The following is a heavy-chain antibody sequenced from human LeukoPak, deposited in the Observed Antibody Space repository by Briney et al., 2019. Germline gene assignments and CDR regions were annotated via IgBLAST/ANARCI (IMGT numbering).Heavy chain of an antibody. Sequence: SETLSLTCTVSGSSISSYYWSWIRQPPGKGLEWIGYIYYSGSTNYKPSLKSRVTISVDTSKNQFSLKLSSVTAADTAVYYCARAHKDCSSTSCPCDYWGQGTLVTVSS. CDR1: GSSISSYY. V-gene: IGHV4-59*01. J-gene: IGHJ4*02. D-gene: IGHD2-2*01. CDR2: IYYSGST. CDR3: ARAHKDCSSTSCPCDY.